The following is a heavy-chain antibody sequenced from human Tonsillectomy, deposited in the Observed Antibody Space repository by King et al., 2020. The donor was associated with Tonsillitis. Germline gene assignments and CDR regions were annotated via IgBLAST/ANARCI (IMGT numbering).Heavy chain of an antibody. J-gene: IGHJ6*02. D-gene: IGHD3-3*01. CDR1: GFTFSTYG. CDR3: AKAIFGVAVYYGMDV. Sequence: VQLVESGGGVVQPGRSLRLSCAASGFTFSTYGMHWVRQAPGKGLEWVAVISYDGSNKYYADSVKGRFTISRDNSKNTLSLKMNSLRAGDTAVYYCAKAIFGVAVYYGMDVWGQGTTVTVSS. V-gene: IGHV3-30*18. CDR2: ISYDGSNK.